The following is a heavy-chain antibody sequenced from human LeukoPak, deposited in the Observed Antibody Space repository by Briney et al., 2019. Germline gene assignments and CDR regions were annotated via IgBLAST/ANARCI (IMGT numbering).Heavy chain of an antibody. V-gene: IGHV1-69*04. D-gene: IGHD6-6*01. Sequence: ASVKVSCKASGGTFSSYAISWVRQAPGQGLEWMGRIIPILGIANYAQKFQGRVTITADKSTSTAYMELSSLRSEDTAVYYCANSPSAGTSYYFDYWGQGTLVTVSS. CDR3: ANSPSAGTSYYFDY. CDR1: GGTFSSYA. CDR2: IIPILGIA. J-gene: IGHJ4*02.